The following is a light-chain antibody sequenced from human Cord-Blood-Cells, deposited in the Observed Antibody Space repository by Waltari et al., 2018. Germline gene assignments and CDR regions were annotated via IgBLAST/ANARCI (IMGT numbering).Light chain of an antibody. CDR2: GKN. J-gene: IGLJ2*01. Sequence: SSELTQDPAVSVALGQTVRITCQGDSLRSYYASWYPQKPGQAPVLVIYGKNNRPSGIPYRFSGSSSGNTASLTITGAQAEDEADYYCNSRDSSGNHLVFGGGTKLTVL. V-gene: IGLV3-19*01. CDR1: SLRSYY. CDR3: NSRDSSGNHLV.